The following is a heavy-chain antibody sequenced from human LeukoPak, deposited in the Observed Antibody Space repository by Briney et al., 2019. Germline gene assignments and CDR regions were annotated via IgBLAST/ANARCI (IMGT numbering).Heavy chain of an antibody. V-gene: IGHV3-23*01. CDR2: TVAGYSET. Sequence: GGSLRLSCAASGFTFSSYAMSWVRQAPAKGLEWVSITVAGYSETHYADSVRGRFTISRDDSSNTLSLEMNSLRADDTGTYYCVKDFCRGGNCPFPFFDSWGQGTVVTVSS. CDR1: GFTFSSYA. J-gene: IGHJ4*02. D-gene: IGHD4-23*01. CDR3: VKDFCRGGNCPFPFFDS.